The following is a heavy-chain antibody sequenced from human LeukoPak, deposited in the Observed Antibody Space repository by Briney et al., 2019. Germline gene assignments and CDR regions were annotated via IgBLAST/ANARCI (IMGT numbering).Heavy chain of an antibody. CDR2: ISSSGSSI. J-gene: IGHJ6*03. V-gene: IGHV3-48*04. Sequence: GGSLRLSCAASGFTFNSYSMNWVRQAPGKWLEWVSYISSSGSSIYYADSVKGRFTISRDNAENSLNLQMNSLRAEDTAVYYCARGDNWNSYYYYYMDVWGKGTTVTVFS. CDR1: GFTFNSYS. CDR3: ARGDNWNSYYYYYMDV. D-gene: IGHD1-7*01.